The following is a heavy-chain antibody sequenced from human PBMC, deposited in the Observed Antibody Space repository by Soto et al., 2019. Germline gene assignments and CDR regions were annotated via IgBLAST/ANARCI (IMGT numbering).Heavy chain of an antibody. V-gene: IGHV1-24*01. J-gene: IGHJ4*02. CDR1: GYTLTELS. CDR2: FDPEDGET. CDR3: ATVGGDYYYFDY. D-gene: IGHD4-17*01. Sequence: SVKVSCKVSGYTLTELSLHWVRQAPGKGLEWMGGFDPEDGETIYAQKFQGRVTMTEDTSTDTAYMELSSLRSEDTAVYYCATVGGDYYYFDYWGQGTLVTVSS.